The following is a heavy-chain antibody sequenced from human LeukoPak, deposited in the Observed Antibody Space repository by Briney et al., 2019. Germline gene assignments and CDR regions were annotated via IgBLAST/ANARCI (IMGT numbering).Heavy chain of an antibody. CDR3: ARGPTPKILYSGYDLNWFDP. J-gene: IGHJ5*02. CDR2: IYCSGST. Sequence: PSETLSLTCAVSGGSFSGYYWSWIRHPPGKGLEWIGYIYCSGSTTYNPSLKSRVTISVDTSKNQFSLKLSSVSAADTAVYFCARGPTPKILYSGYDLNWFDPWGQGTLVTVSS. V-gene: IGHV4-59*01. D-gene: IGHD5-12*01. CDR1: GGSFSGYY.